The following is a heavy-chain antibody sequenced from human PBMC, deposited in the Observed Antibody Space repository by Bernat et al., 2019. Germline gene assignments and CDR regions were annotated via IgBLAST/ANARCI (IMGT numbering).Heavy chain of an antibody. CDR3: AKDMVVDGASGYLY. V-gene: IGHV3-30*18. Sequence: QVQLVESGGGVVQPGRSLRLSCAASGFIFCRYGMHWVRQAPGKGLEWVAVISYDGSNTYDADTVKCRFPITRDKSKNTLYLRMNSLRAEDTAVYYCAKDMVVDGASGYLYWGEGTLVTVSS. CDR1: GFIFCRYG. J-gene: IGHJ4*02. D-gene: IGHD3-22*01. CDR2: ISYDGSNT.